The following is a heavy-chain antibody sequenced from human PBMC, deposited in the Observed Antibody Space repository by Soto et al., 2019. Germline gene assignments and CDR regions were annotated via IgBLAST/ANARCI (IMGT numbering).Heavy chain of an antibody. CDR2: IWYDGSNK. CDR1: GFTFSSYG. CDR3: AREYDFWSGYPLDY. V-gene: IGHV3-33*01. D-gene: IGHD3-3*01. Sequence: PGGSLRLSCAASGFTFSSYGMHWVRQAPGKGLEWVAVIWYDGSNKYYADSVKGRFTISRDNSKNTLYLQMNSLRAEDTAVYYCAREYDFWSGYPLDYWGQGTLVTVSS. J-gene: IGHJ4*02.